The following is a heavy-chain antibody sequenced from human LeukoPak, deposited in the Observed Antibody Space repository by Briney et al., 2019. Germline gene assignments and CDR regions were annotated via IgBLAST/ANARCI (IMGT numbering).Heavy chain of an antibody. V-gene: IGHV1-46*01. Sequence: ASVKVSCKASGYTFTSHYIHWVRQAPGQGLEWMGIISPSGGSTTYAQKFQGRVTMTRDTSTSTVYMDLSSLRSDDTAVYYCARRGGTYRNSWYSFDIWGQGTMVTVSS. CDR1: GYTFTSHY. CDR3: ARRGGTYRNSWYSFDI. J-gene: IGHJ3*02. D-gene: IGHD6-13*01. CDR2: ISPSGGST.